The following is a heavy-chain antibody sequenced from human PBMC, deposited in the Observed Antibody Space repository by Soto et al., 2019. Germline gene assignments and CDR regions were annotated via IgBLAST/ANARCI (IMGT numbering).Heavy chain of an antibody. CDR3: TRDWEITVSTWSFGGF. V-gene: IGHV1-69*08. D-gene: IGHD3-10*01. Sequence: QVPLVQSGAEVKKPGSSVKVSCKASGGTFSPYTINWVRQAPGQGLEWMGRIIPFHGVTNYAQKFQARVTITADKSTSTAYMELSDLRFEDTAMYYCTRDWEITVSTWSFGGFWGRGTLVTVSS. CDR1: GGTFSPYT. J-gene: IGHJ4*02. CDR2: IIPFHGVT.